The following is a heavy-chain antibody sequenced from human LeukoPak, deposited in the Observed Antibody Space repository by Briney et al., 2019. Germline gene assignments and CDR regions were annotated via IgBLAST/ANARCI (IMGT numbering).Heavy chain of an antibody. J-gene: IGHJ4*02. CDR3: ARGVVAVRY. D-gene: IGHD2-2*01. V-gene: IGHV4-34*01. Sequence: KTSETLSLTCAVYGGSFSGYYWSWIRQPPGKGLEWIGEINHSGSTNYNPSLKSRVTISVDTSKNQFSLKLSSVTAADTAVYYCARGVVAVRYWGQGTLVTVSS. CDR2: INHSGST. CDR1: GGSFSGYY.